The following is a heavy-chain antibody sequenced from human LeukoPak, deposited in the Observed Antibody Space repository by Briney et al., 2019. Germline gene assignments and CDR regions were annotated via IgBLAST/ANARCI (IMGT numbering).Heavy chain of an antibody. Sequence: ASVKVSCKASGGTFSSYAISWVRQAPGQGLEWMGWMNPNSGNTGYAQKFQGRVTMTRNTSISTAYMELSSLRSEDTAVYYCARGVTVTKYYYYGMDVWGQGTTVTVSS. J-gene: IGHJ6*02. CDR3: ARGVTVTKYYYYGMDV. D-gene: IGHD4-17*01. CDR1: GGTFSSYA. V-gene: IGHV1-8*02. CDR2: MNPNSGNT.